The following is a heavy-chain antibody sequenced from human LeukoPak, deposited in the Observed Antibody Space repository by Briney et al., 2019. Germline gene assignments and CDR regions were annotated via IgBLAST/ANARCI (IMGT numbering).Heavy chain of an antibody. CDR1: YYAISRGHY. D-gene: IGHD3-16*02. CDR2: IYRDGGA. CDR3: ARGVWGSYRYTDYYYYYYMDV. Sequence: PSETLSLTCTVSYYAISRGHYWGWVRQPPGKGLEWITSIYRDGGATYNPSLKSRVTISVDTSKNQFSLKLSSVTAADTAVYYCARGVWGSYRYTDYYYYYYMDVWGKGTTVTISS. V-gene: IGHV4-38-2*02. J-gene: IGHJ6*03.